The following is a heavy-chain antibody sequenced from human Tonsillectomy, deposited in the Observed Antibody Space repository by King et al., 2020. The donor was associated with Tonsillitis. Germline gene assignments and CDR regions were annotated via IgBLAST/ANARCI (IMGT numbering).Heavy chain of an antibody. J-gene: IGHJ4*02. CDR3: ARWGLTNYDSSGYYYPFDY. D-gene: IGHD3-22*01. CDR1: GYSFATYW. V-gene: IGHV5-51*01. CDR2: IYPDDSDT. Sequence: QLVQSGAEVQMAGESLKISCKGSGYSFATYWIGWVRQMPGKGLEWMGLIYPDDSDTRYSPSFQGQVTISADKSIHTAYLQWSSLKASDTAIYYCARWGLTNYDSSGYYYPFDYWGQGTLVTVSS.